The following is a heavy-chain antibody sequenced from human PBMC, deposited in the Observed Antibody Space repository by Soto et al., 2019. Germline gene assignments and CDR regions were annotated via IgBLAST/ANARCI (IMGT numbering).Heavy chain of an antibody. CDR3: ARGPTPSWSSYRFSYFDS. CDR2: ISYSGYT. Sequence: SDTLSLTCTVSGASISSAAYYWSWIRQRPGEGPEWIGFISYSGYTFQNPSLKSRLLLSVATSKNQFSLELSFVTAADTAVYYCARGPTPSWSSYRFSYFDSWGPGSMVTVYS. V-gene: IGHV4-31*03. D-gene: IGHD3-16*02. CDR1: GASISSAAYY. J-gene: IGHJ4*01.